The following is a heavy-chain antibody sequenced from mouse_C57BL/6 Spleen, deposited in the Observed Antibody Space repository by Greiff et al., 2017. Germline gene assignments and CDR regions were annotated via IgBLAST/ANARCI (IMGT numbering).Heavy chain of an antibody. V-gene: IGHV14-1*01. D-gene: IGHD1-1*01. J-gene: IGHJ4*01. Sequence: VQLQQSGAELVRPGASVKLSCTASGFNIKDYYMHWVKQRPEQGLEWIGRIDPEDGDTEYAPKFQGKATMTADTSSNTAYLQLSSLTSEDTAVYYCTRDYYGSEVYAMDYWGQGTSVTVSS. CDR2: IDPEDGDT. CDR1: GFNIKDYY. CDR3: TRDYYGSEVYAMDY.